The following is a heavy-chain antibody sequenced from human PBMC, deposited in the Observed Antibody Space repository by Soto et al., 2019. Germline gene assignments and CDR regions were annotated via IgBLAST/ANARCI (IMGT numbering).Heavy chain of an antibody. J-gene: IGHJ4*02. V-gene: IGHV1-46*01. CDR1: GYTFTSYY. CDR3: ARVLGAETDY. Sequence: QVQLVQSGAEVKKPGASVKVSCKASGYTFTSYYMHWVRQAPGQGLEWMGIINPSGGSTSYAQKCQGNGTMTRDTSMRTVYMELSSLRSEVTAVYYCARVLGAETDYWGQGTLVTVSS. D-gene: IGHD1-26*01. CDR2: INPSGGST.